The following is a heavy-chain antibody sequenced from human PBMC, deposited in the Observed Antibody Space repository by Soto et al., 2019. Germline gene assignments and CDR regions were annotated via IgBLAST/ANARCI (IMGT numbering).Heavy chain of an antibody. CDR2: IIPIFGTA. Sequence: SVKVSCKASGGTFSSYAISWVRQAPGQGLEWMGGIIPIFGTANYAQKFQGRVTITADESTSTAYMELSSLRSEDTAVYYCARIDTAMVKGPYYYGMDVWGQGTTVTVSS. V-gene: IGHV1-69*13. J-gene: IGHJ6*02. D-gene: IGHD5-18*01. CDR3: ARIDTAMVKGPYYYGMDV. CDR1: GGTFSSYA.